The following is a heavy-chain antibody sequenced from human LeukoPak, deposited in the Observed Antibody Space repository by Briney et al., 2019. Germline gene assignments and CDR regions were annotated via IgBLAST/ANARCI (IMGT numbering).Heavy chain of an antibody. CDR3: ARVTTAVVVVAAKGGDDAFDI. D-gene: IGHD2-15*01. J-gene: IGHJ3*02. V-gene: IGHV4-4*02. CDR1: GGSISSSNW. Sequence: SGTLSLTCAVSGGSISSSNWWSWVRQPPGKGLEWIGEIYHSGSTNYNPSLKSRVTISVDKSKNQFSLKLSSVTAADTAVYYCARVTTAVVVVAAKGGDDAFDIWGQGTMVTVSS. CDR2: IYHSGST.